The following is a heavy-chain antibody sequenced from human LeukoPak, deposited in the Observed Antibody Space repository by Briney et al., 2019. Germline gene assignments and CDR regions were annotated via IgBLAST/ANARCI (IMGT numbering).Heavy chain of an antibody. CDR2: IYTSGYT. Sequence: SETLSLTCTVSGGSISSSNYWSWIRQPAGKGLEWIGRIYTSGYTNYNPSLKSRVAMSLDTSKNQSSLKLSSVTAADTAVYYCARGYYYGSGSPQFDYWGQGTLVTVSS. V-gene: IGHV4-4*07. J-gene: IGHJ4*02. CDR1: GGSISSSNY. D-gene: IGHD3-10*01. CDR3: ARGYYYGSGSPQFDY.